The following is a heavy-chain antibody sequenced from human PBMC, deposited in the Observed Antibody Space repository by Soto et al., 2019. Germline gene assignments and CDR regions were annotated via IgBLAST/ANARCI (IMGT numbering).Heavy chain of an antibody. V-gene: IGHV3-48*01. J-gene: IGHJ4*02. CDR2: ITHGGTAM. CDR1: VFTFRTYS. CDR3: AREWFGEYD. D-gene: IGHD3-10*01. Sequence: EVLLVESGVDLVQPGGSLRLSCAASVFTFRTYSMTWVRQAPGKGLERVSYITHGGTAMYYADSVKGRFTISRDNAKNSLYLKMNSLRAEDTALYYCAREWFGEYDWGQGTLVTVSS.